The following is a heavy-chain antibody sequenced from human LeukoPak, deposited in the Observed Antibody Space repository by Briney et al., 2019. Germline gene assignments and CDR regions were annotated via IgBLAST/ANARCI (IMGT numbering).Heavy chain of an antibody. CDR1: GFSFSRYT. CDR3: ARAQYYLDS. Sequence: GGSLRLSCAASGFSFSRYTMDWVRQAPGKGLEWVSSISSNGGYIYYADSVKGRFTISRDNAKNSLDLQMNSLRAEDTAVYYCARAQYYLDSWGQGTLVTVSS. CDR2: ISSNGGYI. J-gene: IGHJ4*02. V-gene: IGHV3-21*01.